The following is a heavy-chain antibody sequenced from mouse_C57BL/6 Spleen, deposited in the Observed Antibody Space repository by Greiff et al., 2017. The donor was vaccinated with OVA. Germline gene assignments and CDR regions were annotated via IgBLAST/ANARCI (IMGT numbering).Heavy chain of an antibody. D-gene: IGHD4-1*01. Sequence: VQLKESGGGLVKPGGSLKLSCAASGFTFSDYGMHWVRQAPEKGLEWVAYISSGSSTIYYADTVKGRFTISSDNAKNTLFLQMTSLRSEDTAMYYCAINWEGYWGQGTTLTVSS. J-gene: IGHJ2*01. CDR3: AINWEGY. CDR2: ISSGSSTI. CDR1: GFTFSDYG. V-gene: IGHV5-17*01.